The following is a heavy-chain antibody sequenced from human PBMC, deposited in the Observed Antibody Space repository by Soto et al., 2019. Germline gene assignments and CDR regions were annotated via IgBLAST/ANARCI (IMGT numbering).Heavy chain of an antibody. CDR1: GFTFSDYY. Sequence: QVQLVESGGGLVKPGGSLRLSCAASGFTFSDYYMTWIRQAPGKGLEWVSYISNNNNYPYYADFVKGRFTISRDNAKNSLFLQMNSLRAEDTAIYYCARNGEPRNYYAMDVWGQGTTVTVSS. CDR3: ARNGEPRNYYAMDV. CDR2: ISNNNNYP. D-gene: IGHD3-10*01. V-gene: IGHV3-11*06. J-gene: IGHJ6*02.